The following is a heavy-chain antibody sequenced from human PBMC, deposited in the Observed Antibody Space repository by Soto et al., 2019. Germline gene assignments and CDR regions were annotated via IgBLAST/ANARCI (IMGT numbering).Heavy chain of an antibody. Sequence: EVQLVESGGGLVQPGGSLRLSCAASGFTFNSYWIHWVRQAPGKGLVWVSRINFDGTTTNYADSVKVRFTISGDHDKNTLYLQMNSLRDEDTDVYYCARGGFRQWLLDYWGQGSLVTVSS. CDR2: INFDGTTT. J-gene: IGHJ4*02. CDR3: ARGGFRQWLLDY. D-gene: IGHD5-12*01. V-gene: IGHV3-74*01. CDR1: GFTFNSYW.